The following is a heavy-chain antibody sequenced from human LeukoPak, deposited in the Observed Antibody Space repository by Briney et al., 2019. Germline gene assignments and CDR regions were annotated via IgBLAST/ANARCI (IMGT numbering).Heavy chain of an antibody. V-gene: IGHV3-30*14. CDR2: ISFGGTKE. CDR3: ARSKMASGRNFDY. Sequence: GGPLRLSCAASGFTLSEYWMSWVRQAPGKGLECVAVISFGGTKEYCADSVQGRFNIPRDNSRNTLYLQMNFLRGEDTARFHCARSKMASGRNFDYGAQGALVTVSS. J-gene: IGHJ4*02. D-gene: IGHD5-24*01. CDR1: GFTLSEYW.